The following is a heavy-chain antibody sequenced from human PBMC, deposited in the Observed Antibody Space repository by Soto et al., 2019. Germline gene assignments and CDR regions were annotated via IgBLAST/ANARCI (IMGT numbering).Heavy chain of an antibody. V-gene: IGHV3-23*01. CDR1: GFTFSNYA. CDR3: ARVPFDGDCSGGSCYYYYYGMDV. Sequence: GGSLRLSCAASGFTFSNYAISWVRQGPGEGLEWVSTTIGSGGSTYYTDSVKGRFTVSRDNSRNTLYMEMNSLRAEDTAVYHCARVPFDGDCSGGSCYYYYYGMDVWGQGTTVTVSS. D-gene: IGHD2-15*01. CDR2: TIGSGGST. J-gene: IGHJ6*02.